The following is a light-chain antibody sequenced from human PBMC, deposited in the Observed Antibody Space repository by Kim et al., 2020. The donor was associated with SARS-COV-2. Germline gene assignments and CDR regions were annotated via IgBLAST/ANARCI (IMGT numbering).Light chain of an antibody. J-gene: IGLJ2*01. CDR3: QVWDTTDDHVV. Sequence: SYELTQPPSVSVAPGKTARVTCGGNNIGTKSVHWYQQRPGQAPVLVIFYDDDRPSGTPERFSGSNSGNTATLTISRVEAGDEAVYYCQVWDTTDDHVVFGGRTQL. V-gene: IGLV3-21*04. CDR2: YDD. CDR1: NIGTKS.